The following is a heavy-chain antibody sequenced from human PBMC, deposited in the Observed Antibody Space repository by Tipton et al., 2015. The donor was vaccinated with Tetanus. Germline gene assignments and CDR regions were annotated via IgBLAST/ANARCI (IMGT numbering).Heavy chain of an antibody. CDR2: IYFNGTT. D-gene: IGHD2-21*02. CDR3: TRDAGDSGH. V-gene: IGHV4-61*01. CDR1: GASARSTKYY. Sequence: TLSLTCIVSGASARSTKYYWSWIRQPPGKGLEWIGYIYFNGTTKYNPSLESRVTISVDTSKKQFSLNLTSVTAADTAVYYCTRDAGDSGHWGQGSLVIVSS. J-gene: IGHJ4*02.